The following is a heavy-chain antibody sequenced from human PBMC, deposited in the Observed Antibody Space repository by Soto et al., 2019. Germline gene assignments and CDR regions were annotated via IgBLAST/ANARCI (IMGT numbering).Heavy chain of an antibody. D-gene: IGHD4-17*01. CDR1: GGSISGGVGDLYY. V-gene: IGHV4-30-4*01. CDR2: IYDSGST. Sequence: QLQLRESGPGLVKPSETLSLTCTVSGGSISGGVGDLYYWSWIRQPPGKGLEWIGYIYDSGSTYCNLSLKSRVTISVDTSTNQFSLRLSAVTAAEAAVYYCAREVIPLTTDWYFDLWGPGTLVTVSS. CDR3: AREVIPLTTDWYFDL. J-gene: IGHJ2*01.